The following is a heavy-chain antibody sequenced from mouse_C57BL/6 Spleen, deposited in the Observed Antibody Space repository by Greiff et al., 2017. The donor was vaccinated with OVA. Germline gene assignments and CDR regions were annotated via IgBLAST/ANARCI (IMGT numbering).Heavy chain of an antibody. D-gene: IGHD3-2*02. J-gene: IGHJ2*01. CDR2: INPSSGYT. CDR1: GYTFTSYT. Sequence: QVQLKQSGAELARPGASVKMSCKASGYTFTSYTMHWVKQRPGQGLEWIGYINPSSGYTKYNQKFKDKATLTADKSSSTAYMQLSSLTSEDSAVYYCARDDSSGTWFDYWGQGTTLTVSS. CDR3: ARDDSSGTWFDY. V-gene: IGHV1-4*01.